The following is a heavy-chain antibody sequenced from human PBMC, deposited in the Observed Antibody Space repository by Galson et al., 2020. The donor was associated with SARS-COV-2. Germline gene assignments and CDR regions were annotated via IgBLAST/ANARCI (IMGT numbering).Heavy chain of an antibody. J-gene: IGHJ6*03. CDR1: GGSFSDYY. D-gene: IGHD3-22*01. V-gene: IGHV4-34*01. CDR2: INHSGSV. Sequence: NPSETLSPTCAVYGGSFSDYYWSWLRQPPRKGLEWVGEINHSGSVNYQQTLKSRVTITADTSKTQFSLMLSSVTAADAAVYYCARCRQDFTMIVVAITVYFYYMDVWGRGTPVTISS. CDR3: ARCRQDFTMIVVAITVYFYYMDV.